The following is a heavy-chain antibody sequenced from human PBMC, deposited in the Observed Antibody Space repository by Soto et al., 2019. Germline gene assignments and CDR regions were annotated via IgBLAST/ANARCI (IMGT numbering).Heavy chain of an antibody. D-gene: IGHD2-2*03. V-gene: IGHV5-10-1*01. J-gene: IGHJ3*02. CDR1: GYSFTSYW. Sequence: GESLKISCQGSGYSFTSYWISWVRQMPGKGLEWMGRIDPSDSYTNYSPSFQGHVTISADKSISTAYLQWSSLKASDTAMYYWSGLVGYCSNTRCYFDAFDIWGQGTMVTVSS. CDR3: SGLVGYCSNTRCYFDAFDI. CDR2: IDPSDSYT.